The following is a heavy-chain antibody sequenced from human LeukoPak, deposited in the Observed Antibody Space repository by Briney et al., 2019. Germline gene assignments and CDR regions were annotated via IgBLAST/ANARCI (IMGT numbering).Heavy chain of an antibody. V-gene: IGHV3-43*02. CDR2: ISGDGGST. Sequence: QPGGSLRLSCAASGFTFDDYAMHWVRQAPGKGLEWVSLISGDGGSTYYADSVKGRFTIYRDNSKNSLYLQMNSLRTEDTALYYCAKDRRHGYNYNYFDYWGQGTLVTVSS. D-gene: IGHD5-24*01. J-gene: IGHJ4*02. CDR3: AKDRRHGYNYNYFDY. CDR1: GFTFDDYA.